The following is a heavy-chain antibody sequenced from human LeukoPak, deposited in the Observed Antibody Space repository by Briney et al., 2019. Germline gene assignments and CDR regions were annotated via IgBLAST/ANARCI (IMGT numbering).Heavy chain of an antibody. CDR2: IIPICGTA. CDR3: ARYDFWGGIGWSDP. J-gene: IGHJ5*02. D-gene: IGHD3-3*01. Sequence: SVKVSCKASGGTFSSYYISWVRQAPGQGLEWMGGIIPICGTANYAQKFQGRVTITADESTSTAYMELSSLISEDTAVYYCARYDFWGGIGWSDPWGQGTLVTVSS. CDR1: GGTFSSYY. V-gene: IGHV1-69*01.